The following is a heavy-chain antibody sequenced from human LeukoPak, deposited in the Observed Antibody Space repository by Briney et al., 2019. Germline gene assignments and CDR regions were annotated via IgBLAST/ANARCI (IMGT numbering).Heavy chain of an antibody. V-gene: IGHV3-7*01. J-gene: IGHJ4*02. Sequence: GGSLRLSCAASGFTFSSYAMSWVRQAPGKGLEWVANIKQDGSEKYYVDSVKGRFTISRDNAKNSLYLQMNSLRAEDTAVYYCAREDSYGPGTFDYWGQGTLVTVSS. CDR3: AREDSYGPGTFDY. CDR2: IKQDGSEK. D-gene: IGHD5-18*01. CDR1: GFTFSSYA.